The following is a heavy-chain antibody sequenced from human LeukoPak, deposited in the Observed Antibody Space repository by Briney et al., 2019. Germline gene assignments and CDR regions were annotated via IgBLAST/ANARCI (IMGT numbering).Heavy chain of an antibody. J-gene: IGHJ6*03. D-gene: IGHD3-3*01. V-gene: IGHV4-39*01. CDR3: ARLENYYYYYMDV. Sequence: PSETLSLTCTVSGGSISSSSYYWGWIRQPPGKGLEWIGSIYYSGSTYYNPSPKSRVTISVDTSKNQFSLKLSSVTAADTAVYYCARLENYYYYYMDVWGKGTTVTVSS. CDR2: IYYSGST. CDR1: GGSISSSSYY.